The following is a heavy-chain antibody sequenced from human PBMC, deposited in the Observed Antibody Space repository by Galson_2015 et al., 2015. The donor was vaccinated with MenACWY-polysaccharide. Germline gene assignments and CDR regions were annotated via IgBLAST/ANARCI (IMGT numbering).Heavy chain of an antibody. D-gene: IGHD1-26*01. J-gene: IGHJ3*02. CDR2: INPISTDT. CDR1: GYTFTVYH. Sequence: SCKASGYTFTVYHMHWVRQAPGQGLEWMGRINPISTDTNYTQKFQGRVTMTWDTSISTAYMELTRLRSDDTAVYYCARGRGTYYLAAFDIWGQGTMVTVSS. CDR3: ARGRGTYYLAAFDI. V-gene: IGHV1-2*06.